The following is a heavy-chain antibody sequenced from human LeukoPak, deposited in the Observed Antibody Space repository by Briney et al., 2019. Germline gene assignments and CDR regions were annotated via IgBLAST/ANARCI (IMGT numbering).Heavy chain of an antibody. V-gene: IGHV4-31*03. CDR3: ARGQPAADYYYYYGMDV. CDR1: GGSISSGGYY. CDR2: IYYSGST. Sequence: KSSETLSLTCTVSGGSISSGGYYWSWIRQHPGKGLEWIGYIYYSGSTYYNPSLKSRVAISVDTSKNQFSLKLSSVTAADTAVYYCARGQPAADYYYYYGMDVWGKGTTVTVSS. J-gene: IGHJ6*04. D-gene: IGHD2-2*01.